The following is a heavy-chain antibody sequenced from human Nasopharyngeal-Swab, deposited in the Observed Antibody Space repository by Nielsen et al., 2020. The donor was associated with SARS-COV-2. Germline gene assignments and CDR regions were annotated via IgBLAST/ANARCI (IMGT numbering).Heavy chain of an antibody. CDR1: GFTFSASA. V-gene: IGHV3-73*01. CDR3: TRLRSSSSDDAFDV. CDR2: LRGKADNYAT. Sequence: GESLKISCAASGFTFSASAMHWVRQASGKGREWVGRLRGKADNYATAYTASMKGRFTISRDDSKNTAYLQMNSLKTEDTAVYYCTRLRSSSSDDAFDVWGQGTMVTVSS. D-gene: IGHD6-6*01. J-gene: IGHJ3*01.